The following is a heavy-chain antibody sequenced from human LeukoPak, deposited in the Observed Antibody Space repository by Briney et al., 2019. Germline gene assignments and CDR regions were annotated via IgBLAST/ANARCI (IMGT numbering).Heavy chain of an antibody. CDR3: ARDGSGTNTWFDP. V-gene: IGHV3-21*01. D-gene: IGHD3-10*01. J-gene: IGHJ5*02. CDR2: ISSSSSYI. Sequence: GGSLRLSCAASGFTFSSYSMNWVRQAPGKGLEWVSSISSSSSYIYYADSVKGRFTISRDNAKNSLYLQMNSLRAEDTAVYYCARDGSGTNTWFDPWGQGTLVTVSS. CDR1: GFTFSSYS.